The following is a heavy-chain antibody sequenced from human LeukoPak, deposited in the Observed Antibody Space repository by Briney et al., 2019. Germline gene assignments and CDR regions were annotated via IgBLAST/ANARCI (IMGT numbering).Heavy chain of an antibody. CDR2: IYYSGST. J-gene: IGHJ4*02. D-gene: IGHD3-3*01. Sequence: PSETLSLTCTVSGGSISSYYWSWIRQPPGKGLEWIGYIYYSGSTNYNPSLKSRVTISVDTSKNQFSLKLSSVTAADTAVCYCARSRSITIFGSLYWGQGTLVTVSS. CDR3: ARSRSITIFGSLY. V-gene: IGHV4-59*01. CDR1: GGSISSYY.